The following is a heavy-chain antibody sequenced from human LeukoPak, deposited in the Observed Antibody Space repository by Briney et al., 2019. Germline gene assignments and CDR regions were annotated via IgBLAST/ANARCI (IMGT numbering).Heavy chain of an antibody. CDR1: GFTFSSYW. J-gene: IGHJ4*02. CDR3: ARGVYVLLWFGEQNYFDY. V-gene: IGHV3-7*01. Sequence: AGGSLRLSCAASGFTFSSYWMSWVRQAPGKGLEWVANIKQDGSEKYYVDSVKGRFTISRDNAKNSLYPQMNSLRAGDTAVYYCARGVYVLLWFGEQNYFDYWGQGTLVTVSS. D-gene: IGHD3-10*01. CDR2: IKQDGSEK.